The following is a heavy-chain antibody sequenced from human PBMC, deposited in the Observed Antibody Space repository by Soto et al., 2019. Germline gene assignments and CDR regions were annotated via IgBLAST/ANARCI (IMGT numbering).Heavy chain of an antibody. Sequence: PGGSLRLSCAASGFTFSSYAMHWVRQAPGKGLEWVAVISYDGSNKYYADSVKGRFTISRDNSKNTLYLQMNSLRADDTAVYYCAREEVVYALVYYFDDWGQGTLVTVAS. CDR3: AREEVVYALVYYFDD. CDR2: ISYDGSNK. V-gene: IGHV3-30-3*01. CDR1: GFTFSSYA. J-gene: IGHJ4*02. D-gene: IGHD2-8*02.